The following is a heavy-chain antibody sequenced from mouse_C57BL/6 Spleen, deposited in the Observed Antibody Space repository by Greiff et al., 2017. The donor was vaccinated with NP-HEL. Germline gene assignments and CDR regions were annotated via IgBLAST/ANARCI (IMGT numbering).Heavy chain of an antibody. J-gene: IGHJ3*01. CDR1: GYTFTSYW. Sequence: VQLQQPGAELVMPGASVKLSCKASGYTFTSYWMHWVKQRPGQGLEWIGEIDPSDSYTNYNQKFKGKSTLTVDKSSSTAYMQLSSLTSEDSAVYYCARSRSNWFAYWGQGTLVTVSA. V-gene: IGHV1-69*01. CDR2: IDPSDSYT. D-gene: IGHD2-5*01. CDR3: ARSRSNWFAY.